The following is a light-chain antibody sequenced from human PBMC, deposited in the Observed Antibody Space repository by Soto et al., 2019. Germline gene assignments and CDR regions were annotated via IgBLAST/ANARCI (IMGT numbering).Light chain of an antibody. J-gene: IGKJ1*01. CDR1: QSVSSY. V-gene: IGKV3-11*01. Sequence: EIVLTQSPATLSLSPGERATLPCRASQSVSSYLAWYQQKPGQAPRLLIYDASNRATGIPARFSGSGSGTDFTLTISSLEPEDFAVYYCQQRSKWPRTFGQGTKVDIK. CDR3: QQRSKWPRT. CDR2: DAS.